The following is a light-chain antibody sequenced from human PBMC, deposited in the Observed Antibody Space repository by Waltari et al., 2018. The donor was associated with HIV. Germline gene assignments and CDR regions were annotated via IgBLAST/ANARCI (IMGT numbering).Light chain of an antibody. Sequence: EIVITQASDFLAGSRGGRATHNCQCRQSLLFSSNNGNYLAWYQQKPGQPPKLLFSWASTRESGDPYRFSATGSGTNFTLTISSLQAEDVAVYYCQQYYSVPCTFGQGTTVEIK. CDR2: WAS. J-gene: IGKJ1*01. CDR1: QSLLFSSNNGNY. CDR3: QQYYSVPCT. V-gene: IGKV4-1*01.